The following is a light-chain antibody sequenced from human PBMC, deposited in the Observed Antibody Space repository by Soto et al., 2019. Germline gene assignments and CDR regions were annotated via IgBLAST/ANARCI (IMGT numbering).Light chain of an antibody. Sequence: QSALTQPPSASGSPGQSVAISCTGTSSDIGGYNFVSWYRQYPGKAPKVLIYEVSKRASGVPDRFSGSKSGNTASLTVTGLQAEDEAEYYCTSYARTNNVLFGGGTKLTVL. CDR3: TSYARTNNVL. CDR2: EVS. CDR1: SSDIGGYNF. J-gene: IGLJ2*01. V-gene: IGLV2-8*01.